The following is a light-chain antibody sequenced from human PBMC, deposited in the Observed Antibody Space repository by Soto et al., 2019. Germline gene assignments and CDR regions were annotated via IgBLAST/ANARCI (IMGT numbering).Light chain of an antibody. CDR1: QSISSW. CDR3: QQRSNWPRYT. V-gene: IGKV1-5*01. Sequence: DIQMTQSPSTLSASVGDRVTITCRASQSISSWLAWYQQKPGKAPKLLIYDASSLESGVPSRFSGSGSGTEFTLTISSLQPDDFAVYYCQQRSNWPRYTFGQGTKLEIK. CDR2: DAS. J-gene: IGKJ2*01.